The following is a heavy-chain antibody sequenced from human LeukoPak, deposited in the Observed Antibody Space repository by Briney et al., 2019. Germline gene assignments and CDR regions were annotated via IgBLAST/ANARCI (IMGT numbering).Heavy chain of an antibody. Sequence: PGGSLRLSCAASGFTVSSNYMSWVRQAPGKGLEWVSVICSGGSTYYADSVKGRFTISRDNSKDTLYLQMNSLRAEDTAVYYCARDLSSGWYALDYWGQGTLVTVSS. J-gene: IGHJ4*02. D-gene: IGHD6-19*01. CDR2: ICSGGST. CDR3: ARDLSSGWYALDY. CDR1: GFTVSSNY. V-gene: IGHV3-66*02.